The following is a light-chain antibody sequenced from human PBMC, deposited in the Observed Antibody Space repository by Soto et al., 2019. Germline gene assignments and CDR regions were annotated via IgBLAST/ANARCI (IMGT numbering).Light chain of an antibody. J-gene: IGKJ3*01. V-gene: IGKV2-28*01. CDR1: QSLLHSNGYNY. CDR3: MQALQTPLT. CDR2: LGS. Sequence: DIVMTQSPLSLPVTPGEPASISCRSSQSLLHSNGYNYLDWYLQKPGQSPQLLSYLGSNRASGVPDRFSGSGSGTDFTLKISRVEADDVGVYYCMQALQTPLTFGPGTKVDIK.